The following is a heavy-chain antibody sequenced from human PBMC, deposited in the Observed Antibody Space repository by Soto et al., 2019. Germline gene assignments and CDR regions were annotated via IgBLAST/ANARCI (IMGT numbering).Heavy chain of an antibody. CDR1: GFTFSSYA. V-gene: IGHV3-30-3*01. CDR3: ARDPAQYYYDSSGYPAFDI. Sequence: QVQLVESGGGVVQPGRSLRLSCAASGFTFSSYAMHWVRQAPGKGLEWVAVISYDGSNKYYADSVKGRFTISRDNSKNTLYLQMNSLRAEDTAVYYCARDPAQYYYDSSGYPAFDIWGQGTMVTVSS. CDR2: ISYDGSNK. D-gene: IGHD3-22*01. J-gene: IGHJ3*02.